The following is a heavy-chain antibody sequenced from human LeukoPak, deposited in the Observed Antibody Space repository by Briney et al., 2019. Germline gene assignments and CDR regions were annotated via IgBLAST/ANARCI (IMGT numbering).Heavy chain of an antibody. V-gene: IGHV3-21*01. J-gene: IGHJ3*02. Sequence: GGSLRLSCAASGFTFSSYSMNWVRQAPGKGLEWVSSISSSSSYIYYADSVKGRFTISRDNAKNSLYLQMNSLRAEDTAVYYCARDLHRGAAAEGAFDIWGQETMVTVSS. CDR2: ISSSSSYI. CDR1: GFTFSSYS. D-gene: IGHD6-13*01. CDR3: ARDLHRGAAAEGAFDI.